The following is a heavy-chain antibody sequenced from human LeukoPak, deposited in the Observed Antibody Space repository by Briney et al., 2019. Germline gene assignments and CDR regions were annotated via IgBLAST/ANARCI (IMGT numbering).Heavy chain of an antibody. Sequence: GGSLRLSCAASGFTISTYGMNRVRQAPRKGLEWVSVIFGSGDSTYYADSVKGRFTISRDRSKNTLYLEMHSLRADDTAVYYCAKDQKPDSGYDIDYWGQGTLVTVSS. CDR1: GFTISTYG. CDR2: IFGSGDST. J-gene: IGHJ4*02. V-gene: IGHV3-23*01. D-gene: IGHD5-12*01. CDR3: AKDQKPDSGYDIDY.